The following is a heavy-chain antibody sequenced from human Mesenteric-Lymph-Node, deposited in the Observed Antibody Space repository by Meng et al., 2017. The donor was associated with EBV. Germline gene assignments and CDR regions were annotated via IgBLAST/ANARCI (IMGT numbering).Heavy chain of an antibody. V-gene: IGHV4-39*01. Sequence: QLTESGPGLVNPSGPLSLPCIAPGGSSASTSYYWVWIRQPPGKGLEWIGSISYSGSTYYNPSLKSRVTISVDTPKNQFSLKLRSVTATDTAVYYCARADYYDTSGNLDFWGQGTLVTVSS. CDR1: GGSSASTSYY. J-gene: IGHJ4*02. CDR2: ISYSGST. CDR3: ARADYYDTSGNLDF. D-gene: IGHD3-22*01.